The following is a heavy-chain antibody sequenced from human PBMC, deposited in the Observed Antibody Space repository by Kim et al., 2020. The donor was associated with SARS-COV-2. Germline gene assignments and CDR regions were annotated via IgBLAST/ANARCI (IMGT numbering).Heavy chain of an antibody. CDR3: ARTTFLPTRSRYSYGSPAWYYYYYMDV. Sequence: SETLSLTCTVSGGSISSSSYYWGWIRQPPGKGLEWIGSIYYSGSTYYNPSLKSRVTISVDTSKNQFSLKLSSVTAADTAVYYCARTTFLPTRSRYSYGSPAWYYYYYMDVWGKGTTVTVSS. CDR2: IYYSGST. D-gene: IGHD5-18*01. V-gene: IGHV4-39*01. J-gene: IGHJ6*03. CDR1: GGSISSSSYY.